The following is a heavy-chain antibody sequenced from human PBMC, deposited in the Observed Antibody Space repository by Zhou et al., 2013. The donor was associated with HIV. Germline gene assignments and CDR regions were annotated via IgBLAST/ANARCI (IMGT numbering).Heavy chain of an antibody. CDR1: GYTFTSYG. D-gene: IGHD3-10*01. Sequence: QVHLVQSGAEVKKPGASVKVSCKASGYTFTSYGISWVRQAPGQGLEWMGWISGYNGNTNYAQKLQGRVTMTTDTSTSTAYMELRSLRSDDTAVYYCALKPPYYGSDIEVDYWGQGTLVTVSS. CDR3: ALKPPYYGSDIEVDY. CDR2: ISGYNGNT. V-gene: IGHV1-18*01. J-gene: IGHJ4*02.